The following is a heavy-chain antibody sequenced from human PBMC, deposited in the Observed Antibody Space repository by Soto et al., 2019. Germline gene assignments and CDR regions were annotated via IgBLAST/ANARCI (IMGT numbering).Heavy chain of an antibody. Sequence: AAPVKVSCKASGYTFTGYYMHWVRQAPGQGLEWMGWINPNSGGTNYAQKFQGRVTMTRDTSISTAYMELNRLGSDDTAVYYCTRASVSRSCWGKRTLVTVSS. CDR2: INPNSGGT. D-gene: IGHD2-2*01. V-gene: IGHV1-2*02. CDR3: TRASVSRSC. J-gene: IGHJ4*02. CDR1: GYTFTGYY.